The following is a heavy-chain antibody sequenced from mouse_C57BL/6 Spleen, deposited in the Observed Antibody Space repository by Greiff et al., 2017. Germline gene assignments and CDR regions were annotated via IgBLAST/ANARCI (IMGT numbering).Heavy chain of an antibody. J-gene: IGHJ4*01. Sequence: QVQLQQPGAELVRPGTSVKLSCKASGYTFTSYWMPWVQQRPGQGLEWIGVIDPSDSYTNYNQKFKGKATLTVDTSSSTAYMQLSSLTSEDSAVYYCSNYYGSSYDYYAKDDWGQGTSVTVSS. CDR3: SNYYGSSYDYYAKDD. D-gene: IGHD1-1*01. CDR1: GYTFTSYW. V-gene: IGHV1-59*01. CDR2: IDPSDSYT.